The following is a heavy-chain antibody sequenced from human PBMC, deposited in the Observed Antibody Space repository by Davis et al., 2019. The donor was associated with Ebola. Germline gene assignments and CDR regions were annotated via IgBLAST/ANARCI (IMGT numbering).Heavy chain of an antibody. Sequence: ASVKVSCKVSGYTLTDLSMHWVRQAPGKGLEWMGGFDPEDGETIYAQKFQGRVTMTEDTSTDTAYMELSSLRSEDTAVYYCATDLTPYSSGWYNWFDPWGQGTLVTVSS. D-gene: IGHD6-19*01. CDR2: FDPEDGET. J-gene: IGHJ5*02. CDR1: GYTLTDLS. CDR3: ATDLTPYSSGWYNWFDP. V-gene: IGHV1-24*01.